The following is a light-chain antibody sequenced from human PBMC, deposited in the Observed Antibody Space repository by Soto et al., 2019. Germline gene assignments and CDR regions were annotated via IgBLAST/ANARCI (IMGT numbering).Light chain of an antibody. CDR1: QSVLSPSNNKNY. J-gene: IGKJ4*01. CDR3: QQHFADPLT. V-gene: IGKV4-1*01. CDR2: WAS. Sequence: DFVMTQSPDSLAVSLGERATINCKSSQSVLSPSNNKNYLSWHQQKPGQPPRLLIYWASIREAGVPDRFSGSGSGTDFTLTISSLQAEDVAIYYCQQHFADPLTFGGGTKVEIK.